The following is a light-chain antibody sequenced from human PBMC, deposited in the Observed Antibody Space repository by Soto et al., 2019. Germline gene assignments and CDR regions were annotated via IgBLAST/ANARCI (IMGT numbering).Light chain of an antibody. Sequence: DIQMTQSPSSLSASVGDRVTITCRASQSISSYLNWYQQKPGKAPKLLIYAASSLQSGVPSRFSGSGSGTDFTLTISSLQPEDFEPYYCQQSYSTPLGDTFGRGPKLEIK. J-gene: IGKJ2*01. CDR1: QSISSY. CDR2: AAS. CDR3: QQSYSTPLGDT. V-gene: IGKV1-39*01.